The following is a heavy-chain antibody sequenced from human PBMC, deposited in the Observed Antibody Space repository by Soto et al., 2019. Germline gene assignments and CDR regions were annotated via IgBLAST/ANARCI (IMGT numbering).Heavy chain of an antibody. Sequence: GKVSCKGSGYPLPELSIHWVRQAPGQGLEWMGWINPSSGGTNYAQKFQGRVTMTRDTSINTAYMELSRLRSDDTAVYYCAREEFGGTAMVTSRAIDYWGQGTLVTVSS. D-gene: IGHD5-18*01. CDR1: GYPLPELS. CDR2: INPSSGGT. J-gene: IGHJ4*02. V-gene: IGHV1-2*02. CDR3: AREEFGGTAMVTSRAIDY.